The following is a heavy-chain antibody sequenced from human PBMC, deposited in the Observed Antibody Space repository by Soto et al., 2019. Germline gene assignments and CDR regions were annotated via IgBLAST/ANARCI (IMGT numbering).Heavy chain of an antibody. CDR2: TSAYNGNT. V-gene: IGHV1-18*01. CDR1: GYTFTSYG. J-gene: IGHJ5*02. CDR3: PRARHSASGSGFSPTSGFEL. D-gene: IGHD6-19*01. Sequence: QVQLVQSGAEVKKPGASVKVSCKASGYTFTSYGITWVRQAPGQGLEWMGWTSAYNGNTNYAQKLQGRVTMTTDTSTSTAYMELRRLRSDDTAVYFCPRARHSASGSGFSPTSGFELWGQGSLVTVSS.